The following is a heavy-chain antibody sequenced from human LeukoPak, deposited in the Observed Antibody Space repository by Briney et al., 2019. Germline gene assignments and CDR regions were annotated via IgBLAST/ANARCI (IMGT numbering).Heavy chain of an antibody. CDR1: GGSFSGYY. D-gene: IGHD4-11*01. CDR3: ARHAALHPSYGMDV. J-gene: IGHJ6*02. Sequence: SETLSLTCAVYGGSFSGYYWGWIRQPPGKGLEWIGSIYYSGSTYYNPSLKSRVTISVDTSKNQFSLKLSSVTAADTAVYYCARHAALHPSYGMDVWGQGTTVTVSS. V-gene: IGHV4-39*01. CDR2: IYYSGST.